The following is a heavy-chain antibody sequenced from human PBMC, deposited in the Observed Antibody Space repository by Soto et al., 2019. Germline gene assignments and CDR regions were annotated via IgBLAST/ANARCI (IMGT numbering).Heavy chain of an antibody. D-gene: IGHD3-9*01. Sequence: GASMKVSCKASGYTFTRYYMHWVRQAPGQGLEWMGIINPSGGSTSYAQKFQGRVTMTRDTSTSTAYMELSSLRSEDTAVYYCARSSGVYDILAWGQGTLVTVSS. V-gene: IGHV1-46*01. CDR3: ARSSGVYDILA. CDR1: GYTFTRYY. J-gene: IGHJ5*02. CDR2: INPSGGST.